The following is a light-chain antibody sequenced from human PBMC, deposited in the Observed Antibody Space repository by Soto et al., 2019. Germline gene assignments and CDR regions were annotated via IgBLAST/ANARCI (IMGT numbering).Light chain of an antibody. CDR2: GAS. Sequence: EIVMTQSPVTLSVSPGERATLSCRASQSVSSNLAWYQQKPGQAPRLLLYGASTRATGIPARFSGSGSGTEFTLTISSLQSEDFAVYYCQQYHNWWTFGQGTKVDIK. CDR1: QSVSSN. CDR3: QQYHNWWT. J-gene: IGKJ1*01. V-gene: IGKV3-15*01.